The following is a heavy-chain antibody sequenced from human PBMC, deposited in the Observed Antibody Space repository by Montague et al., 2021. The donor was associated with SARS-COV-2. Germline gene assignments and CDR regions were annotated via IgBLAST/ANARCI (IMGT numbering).Heavy chain of an antibody. CDR2: TYYSGTT. CDR1: GGSISSSNYY. CDR3: ARETYTSGWSQQFDY. D-gene: IGHD6-19*01. J-gene: IGHJ4*02. Sequence: SETLSLTCTVSGGSISSSNYYWGWIRQPPGKGLEWIGSTYYSGTTYYNPSLQSRVTISVDTSKKQFSLKLSSVTAADTAVYYCARETYTSGWSQQFDYWGQGALVTVSS. V-gene: IGHV4-39*01.